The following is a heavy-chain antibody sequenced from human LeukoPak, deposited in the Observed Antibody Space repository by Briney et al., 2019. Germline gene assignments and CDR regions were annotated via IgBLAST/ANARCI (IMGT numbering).Heavy chain of an antibody. Sequence: SGPPLVKPTQTLTLTCTFSGFSLGTSGMCVSWIRQPPGRALEWLARIDWDGDEYYSTSLKTRLTISKDTSKNQVVLTMTNVDPVDAATYYCARMRRYRRDYYHYYMDVWGRGTTVTVTS. J-gene: IGHJ6*03. CDR3: ARMRRYRRDYYHYYMDV. CDR1: GFSLGTSGMC. V-gene: IGHV2-70*11. D-gene: IGHD6-13*01. CDR2: IDWDGDE.